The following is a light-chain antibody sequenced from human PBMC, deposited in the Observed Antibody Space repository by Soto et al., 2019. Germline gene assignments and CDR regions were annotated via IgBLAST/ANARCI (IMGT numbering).Light chain of an antibody. CDR2: KDS. V-gene: IGLV3-27*01. CDR3: YSAADNNLGV. Sequence: SYELTQPSSVSVSPGQTARITCSGDVLAKRYGRWFQQKPGQAPLLVIYKDSERPSGIPERVSGSTSGTTVTLTISGAQVEDEADYYCYSAADNNLGVFGGGTKLTVL. J-gene: IGLJ3*02. CDR1: VLAKRY.